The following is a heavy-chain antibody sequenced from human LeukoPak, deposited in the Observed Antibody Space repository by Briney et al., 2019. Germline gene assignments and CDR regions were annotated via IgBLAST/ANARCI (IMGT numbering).Heavy chain of an antibody. D-gene: IGHD6-13*01. CDR3: ARRRHGSSWRDY. J-gene: IGHJ4*02. CDR1: GGSINSSRHF. CDR2: IYYSGST. Sequence: PSETLSLTCTVSGGSINSSRHFWGWIRQSPGKGLEWIGSIYYSGSTYYNASLKSRVTISVDTSKKQFSLKLSSVTAADTAVYYCARRRHGSSWRDYWGQGTLVTVSS. V-gene: IGHV4-39*01.